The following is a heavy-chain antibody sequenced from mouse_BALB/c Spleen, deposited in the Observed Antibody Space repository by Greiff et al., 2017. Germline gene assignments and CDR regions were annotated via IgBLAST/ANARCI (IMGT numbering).Heavy chain of an antibody. CDR1: GFTFSDYY. J-gene: IGHJ3*01. V-gene: IGHV5-4*02. CDR3: ARANGAWFAY. CDR2: ISDGGSYT. Sequence: EVKVVESGGGLVKPGGSLKLSCAASGFTFSDYYMYWVRQTPEKRLEWVATISDGGSYTYYPDSVKGRFTISRDNAKNNLYLQMSSLKSEDTAMYYGARANGAWFAYWGQGTLGTVSA.